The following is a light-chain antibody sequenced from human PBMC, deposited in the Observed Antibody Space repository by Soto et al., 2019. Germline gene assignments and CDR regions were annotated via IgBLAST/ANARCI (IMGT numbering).Light chain of an antibody. CDR2: TAS. V-gene: IGKV1-5*03. Sequence: DIQMTQSPSTLSASVGDRVTITCRASQSISSWLAWYQQKPGKAPRLLIYTASSLASGVPSRFSGSGSGTEFTLTISSLQPDDFATYYCQQNNRYPYTFGQGTKLEIK. CDR3: QQNNRYPYT. J-gene: IGKJ2*01. CDR1: QSISSW.